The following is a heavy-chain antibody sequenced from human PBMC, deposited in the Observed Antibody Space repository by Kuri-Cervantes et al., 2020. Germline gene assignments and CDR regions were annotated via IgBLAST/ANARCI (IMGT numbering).Heavy chain of an antibody. J-gene: IGHJ5*02. CDR3: AKGHLDTSIYDS. CDR1: GGSISSYY. Sequence: GSLRLSCTVSGGSISSYYWSWIRQPAGKGLEWIGRIYTSGSTNYNPSLKSRVTMSVDTSKNQFSLKLSSVTAADTAVYYCAKGHLDTSIYDSWGQGTLVTVSS. CDR2: IYTSGST. V-gene: IGHV4-4*07. D-gene: IGHD2/OR15-2a*01.